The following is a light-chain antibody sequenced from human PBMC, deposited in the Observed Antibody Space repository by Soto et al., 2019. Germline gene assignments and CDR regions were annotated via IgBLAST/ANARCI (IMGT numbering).Light chain of an antibody. CDR3: SSYTSSSTLEGVV. V-gene: IGLV2-14*01. Sequence: QSALTQPASVSGSPGQSITISCTGTSSDVGGYNYVSWYQQHPGKAPKLMFYEVSNRPSGVSNRFSGSKSGNTASLTISGLQAEDEADYYCSSYTSSSTLEGVVFGGGTKLTVL. J-gene: IGLJ2*01. CDR1: SSDVGGYNY. CDR2: EVS.